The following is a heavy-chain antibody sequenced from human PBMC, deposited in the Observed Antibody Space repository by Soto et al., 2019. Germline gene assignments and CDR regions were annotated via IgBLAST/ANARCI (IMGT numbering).Heavy chain of an antibody. CDR2: VYSTGGT. CDR3: VRQGLGNLQGLVDV. J-gene: IGHJ6*02. D-gene: IGHD4-4*01. Sequence: QVQLQQSGPGLVKPSESLSLTCSVSSGPTSSHNWGCILQTPGRGLEWIGYVYSTGGTSYNPSLNSRVTISADTSTNHISLTLTSVTAAYTAVYYCVRQGLGNLQGLVDVGGQGTTV. CDR1: SGPTSSHN. V-gene: IGHV4-59*08.